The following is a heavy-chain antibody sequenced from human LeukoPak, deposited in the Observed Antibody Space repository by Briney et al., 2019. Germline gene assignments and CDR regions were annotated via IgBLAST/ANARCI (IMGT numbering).Heavy chain of an antibody. CDR3: ARRNRVLYSYGYGY. D-gene: IGHD5-18*01. V-gene: IGHV4-34*01. CDR1: GGSFSGYY. J-gene: IGHJ4*02. Sequence: SETLSLTCAVYGGSFSGYYWSWIRQPPGKGLEWIGEINHSGSTNYNPSLKSRVTISVDTSKNQFSLKLSSVTAADTAVYYCARRNRVLYSYGYGYWGQGTLVTVSS. CDR2: INHSGST.